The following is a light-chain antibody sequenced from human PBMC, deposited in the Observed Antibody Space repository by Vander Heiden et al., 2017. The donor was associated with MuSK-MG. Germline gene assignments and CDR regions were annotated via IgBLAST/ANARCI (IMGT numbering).Light chain of an antibody. CDR1: QSVGRN. Sequence: EIVVTHSPATLSVSPGESATLSCRASQSVGRNLAWYQQKPGQAPRLLIYGAFTRVTGIPARFNGSGSGTEFTLTISSLESEDFAVYYCHQDNNWRQMFGQGTKVEIK. V-gene: IGKV3-15*01. CDR3: HQDNNWRQM. J-gene: IGKJ1*01. CDR2: GAF.